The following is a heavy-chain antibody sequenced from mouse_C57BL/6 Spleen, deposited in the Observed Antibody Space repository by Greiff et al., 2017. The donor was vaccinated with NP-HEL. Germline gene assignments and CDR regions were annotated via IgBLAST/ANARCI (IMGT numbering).Heavy chain of an antibody. D-gene: IGHD1-1*01. CDR2: ISSGSGTI. CDR1: GFTFSDYG. V-gene: IGHV5-17*01. Sequence: EVQLVESGGGLVKPGGSLKLSCAASGFTFSDYGMHWVRQAPEKGLEWVAYISSGSGTIYYADTVKGRFTISRDNAKNTLFLQMTSLRSEDTAMYYCARNYYGSSPYFDYWGQGTTLTVSS. CDR3: ARNYYGSSPYFDY. J-gene: IGHJ2*01.